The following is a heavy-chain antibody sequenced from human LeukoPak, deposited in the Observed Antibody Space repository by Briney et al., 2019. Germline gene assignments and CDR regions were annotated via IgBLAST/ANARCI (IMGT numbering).Heavy chain of an antibody. Sequence: PSETLSLTCTVSGDSITSYFWSWIRQPPGKGLEWVGYIFYSGITNYNPSLKSRVTISVDTSKNQFSLKLSSVTAADTAVYYCARFYGSHIDYWGQGTLVTVSS. CDR3: ARFYGSHIDY. J-gene: IGHJ4*02. CDR1: GDSITSYF. D-gene: IGHD3-10*01. CDR2: IFYSGIT. V-gene: IGHV4-59*01.